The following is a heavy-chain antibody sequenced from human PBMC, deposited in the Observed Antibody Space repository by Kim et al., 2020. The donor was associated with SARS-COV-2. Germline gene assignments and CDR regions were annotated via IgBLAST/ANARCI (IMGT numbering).Heavy chain of an antibody. J-gene: IGHJ6*03. Sequence: SETLSLTCTVSGGSISSYYWSWIRQPPGKGLEWIGYIYYSGSTNYNPSLKSRVTISVDTSKNQFSLKLSSVTAADTAVYYCARGYCSGGSCYRYYYYYY. D-gene: IGHD2-15*01. CDR2: IYYSGST. V-gene: IGHV4-59*01. CDR1: GGSISSYY. CDR3: ARGYCSGGSCYRYYYYYY.